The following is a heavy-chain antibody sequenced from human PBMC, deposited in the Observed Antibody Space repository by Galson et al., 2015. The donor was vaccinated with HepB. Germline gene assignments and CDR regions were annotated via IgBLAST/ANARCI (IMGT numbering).Heavy chain of an antibody. J-gene: IGHJ5*02. CDR1: GYTFTSYG. V-gene: IGHV1-18*01. Sequence: SVKVSCKASGYTFTSYGISWVRQAPGQGLEWMGWISAYNGNTNYAQKLQGRVTMTTDTSTSTAYMELRSLRSDDTAVYYCAKDLYGQNWFDPWGQGTLVTVSS. CDR3: AKDLYGQNWFDP. D-gene: IGHD2-2*02. CDR2: ISAYNGNT.